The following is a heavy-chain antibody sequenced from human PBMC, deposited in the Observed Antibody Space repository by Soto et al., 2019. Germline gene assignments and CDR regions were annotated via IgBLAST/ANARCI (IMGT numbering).Heavy chain of an antibody. CDR1: GFTFSSYE. J-gene: IGHJ6*02. CDR3: AKAGYSGYDWTYYYYGMDV. D-gene: IGHD5-12*01. CDR2: ISGSGGST. V-gene: IGHV3-23*01. Sequence: PGGSLRLSCAAYGFTFSSYEMNRVRQAPGKGLEWVSAISGSGGSTYYADSVKGRLTISRDNSKNTLYLQMNSLRAEDTAVYYCAKAGYSGYDWTYYYYGMDVWGQGTTVTVSS.